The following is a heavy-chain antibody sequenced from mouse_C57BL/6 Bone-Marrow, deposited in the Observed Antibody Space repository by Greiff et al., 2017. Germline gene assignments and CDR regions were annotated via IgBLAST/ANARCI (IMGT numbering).Heavy chain of an antibody. CDR2: IDPENGDT. D-gene: IGHD2-4*01. CDR3: TTWGDYGFDY. Sequence: EVMLVESGAELVRPGASVKLSCTASGFNIKDDYMHWVKQRPEQGLEWIGWIDPENGDTEYASKFQGKATITADTSSNTAYLQLSSLTSEDTAVYYCTTWGDYGFDYWGQGTTLTVSS. CDR1: GFNIKDDY. J-gene: IGHJ2*01. V-gene: IGHV14-4*01.